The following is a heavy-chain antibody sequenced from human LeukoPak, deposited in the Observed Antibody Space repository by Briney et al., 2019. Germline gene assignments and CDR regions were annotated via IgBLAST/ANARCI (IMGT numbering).Heavy chain of an antibody. J-gene: IGHJ4*02. V-gene: IGHV1-46*01. CDR1: GYTFTSYY. CDR2: INPRGGST. Sequence: GASVNVSCKASGYTFTSYYMHWVRQAPGQGLEWMGIINPRGGSTSYAQKFQGRVTMTRDTSTSTVYMELSSLRSEDTAVYYFASEGRFSVDGDRGRYFDYWGQGTLVTVSS. D-gene: IGHD4-17*01. CDR3: ASEGRFSVDGDRGRYFDY.